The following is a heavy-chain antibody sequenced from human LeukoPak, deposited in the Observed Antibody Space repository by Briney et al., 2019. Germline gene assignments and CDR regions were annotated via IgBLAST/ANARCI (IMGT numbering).Heavy chain of an antibody. D-gene: IGHD6-13*01. Sequence: SETLSLTCTVSGYSISSGYYWGWIRQPPGKGLEWIGNIYHSGSTFYNPSLKSRVTISVDTSKNQFSLKLSSVTAADTAVYYCARGYSSSWYFNWFDPWGQGTLVTVSS. CDR3: ARGYSSSWYFNWFDP. J-gene: IGHJ5*02. CDR2: IYHSGST. V-gene: IGHV4-38-2*02. CDR1: GYSISSGYY.